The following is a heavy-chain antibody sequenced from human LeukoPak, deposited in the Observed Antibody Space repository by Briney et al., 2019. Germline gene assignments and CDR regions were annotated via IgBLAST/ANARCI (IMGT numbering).Heavy chain of an antibody. Sequence: GGSLRLSCTASGFTFGDYAMSWVRQAPGKGLEWVGFIRSKAYGGTTEYAASVKGRFTISRDDSKSIAYLQMNSLKTEDTAVYYCTRGLDPLGYCSSTSCYRTDIFDYWGQGTLVTVSS. J-gene: IGHJ4*02. CDR3: TRGLDPLGYCSSTSCYRTDIFDY. CDR1: GFTFGDYA. CDR2: IRSKAYGGTT. V-gene: IGHV3-49*04. D-gene: IGHD2-2*01.